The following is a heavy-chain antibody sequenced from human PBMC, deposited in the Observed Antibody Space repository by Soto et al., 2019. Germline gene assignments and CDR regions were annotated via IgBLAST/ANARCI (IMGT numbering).Heavy chain of an antibody. Sequence: QVQLQESGPGLVKPSQTLSLTCTVSGGSVRRGNYYWSWIRQFPGKVLEWIGYISNSGRTHYNPSLTTRIITIVRTAKNQFSLELRAVTSADTALYYCARADYATGSYYPDYWGQGTLVTVSS. CDR3: ARADYATGSYYPDY. CDR2: ISNSGRT. J-gene: IGHJ4*02. V-gene: IGHV4-31*03. CDR1: GGSVRRGNYY. D-gene: IGHD3-10*01.